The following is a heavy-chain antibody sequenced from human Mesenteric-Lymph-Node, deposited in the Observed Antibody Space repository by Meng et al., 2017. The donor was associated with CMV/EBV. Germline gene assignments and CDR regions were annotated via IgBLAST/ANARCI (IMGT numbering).Heavy chain of an antibody. CDR3: AKGSYGSGSYYGMDV. V-gene: IGHV3-30*02. J-gene: IGHJ6*02. CDR1: GFTFSTYG. D-gene: IGHD3-10*01. CDR2: IRYDGTNK. Sequence: GSLRLSCAVSGFTFSTYGMHWVRQAPGKGLEWVTFIRYDGTNKYYADSVKGRFTISRDNSKNMLSLEMNSLRPEDTAVYYCAKGSYGSGSYYGMDVWGQGATVTVSS.